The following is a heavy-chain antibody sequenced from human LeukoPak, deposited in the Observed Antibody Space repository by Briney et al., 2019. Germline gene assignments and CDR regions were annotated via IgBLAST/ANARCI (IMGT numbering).Heavy chain of an antibody. CDR2: VHLSGRT. J-gene: IGHJ4*02. CDR1: GGSISSYY. CDR3: AREGGPYRPLDY. Sequence: SETLSLTCTVSGGSISSYYWSWIRQPPGEGLEWIGEVHLSGRTHYNPSLESRVTMSVDMSENHISLRLTSVTAADTAVYYCAREGGPYRPLDYSGQGTLVTVSS. V-gene: IGHV4-59*12.